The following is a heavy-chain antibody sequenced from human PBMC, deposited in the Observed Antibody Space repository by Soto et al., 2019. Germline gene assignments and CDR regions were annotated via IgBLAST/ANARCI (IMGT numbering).Heavy chain of an antibody. CDR1: GFTFSSYG. CDR3: AKDSLRGEVPAALNFDN. J-gene: IGHJ4*02. V-gene: IGHV3-30*18. D-gene: IGHD2-2*01. Sequence: QVQLVESGGGVVQPGRSLRLSCVGSGFTFSSYGMHWVRQAPGKGLEWVAVVSYNGRKEYYADSVKGRFSISRDNSKNTLYVQMNTLRDEDTAVYYCAKDSLRGEVPAALNFDNWGRGTLVIVSS. CDR2: VSYNGRKE.